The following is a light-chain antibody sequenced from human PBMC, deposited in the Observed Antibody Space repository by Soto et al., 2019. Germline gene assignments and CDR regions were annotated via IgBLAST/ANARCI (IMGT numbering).Light chain of an antibody. J-gene: IGKJ1*01. V-gene: IGKV3-20*01. Sequence: EIVLTQSAGTLSLSPGERATLSCRASQSVSSNYVAWYQQKPGQVPRLLIYDASNRATAIPDRFSGSGSGTDFTLTVSSLEPDDFATYYCQHYNSYSEAFGQGTKVDIK. CDR3: QHYNSYSEA. CDR2: DAS. CDR1: QSVSSNY.